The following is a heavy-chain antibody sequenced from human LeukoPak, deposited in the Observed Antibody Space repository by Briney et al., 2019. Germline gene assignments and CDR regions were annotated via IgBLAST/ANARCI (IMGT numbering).Heavy chain of an antibody. V-gene: IGHV1-18*01. Sequence: GASVKVSCKASGYTFTSYGISWVRQAPGQGLEWMGWISAYNGNTNYAQKLQGRVTMTTDTSTSTAYMELRSLRSDDTAVYYCARSEYDYVWGGYRYTHFDYWGQGTLVTVSS. CDR2: ISAYNGNT. J-gene: IGHJ4*02. D-gene: IGHD3-16*02. CDR3: ARSEYDYVWGGYRYTHFDY. CDR1: GYTFTSYG.